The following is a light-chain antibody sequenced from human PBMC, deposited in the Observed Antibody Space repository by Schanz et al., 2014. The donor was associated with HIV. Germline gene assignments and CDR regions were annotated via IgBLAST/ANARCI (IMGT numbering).Light chain of an antibody. CDR3: QQSYSATPYT. Sequence: DIQMTQSPSSLSASVGDRVTITCRASQDISISLNWYQQKPGKAPRLLIYATSLLHTGVPSRFSGSGSGTHFTLTITSLQFDDFATYYCQQSYSATPYTFGQGTRLEIK. CDR1: QDISIS. V-gene: IGKV1-39*01. CDR2: ATS. J-gene: IGKJ2*01.